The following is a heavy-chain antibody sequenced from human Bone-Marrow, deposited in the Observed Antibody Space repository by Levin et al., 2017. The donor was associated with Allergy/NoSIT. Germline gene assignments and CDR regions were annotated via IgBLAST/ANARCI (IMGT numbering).Heavy chain of an antibody. J-gene: IGHJ3*02. CDR1: GFTFSNAW. CDR2: IKSKTDGGTT. D-gene: IGHD1-20*01. V-gene: IGHV3-15*01. Sequence: GGSLRLSCAASGFTFSNAWMSWVRQAPGKGLEWVGRIKSKTDGGTTDYAAPVKGRFTISRDDSKNTLYLQMNSLKTEDTAVYYCTTDNLEYNSAPDAFDIWGQGTMVTVSS. CDR3: TTDNLEYNSAPDAFDI.